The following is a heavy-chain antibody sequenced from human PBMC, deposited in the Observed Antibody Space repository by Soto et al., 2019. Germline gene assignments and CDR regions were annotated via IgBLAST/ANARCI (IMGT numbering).Heavy chain of an antibody. J-gene: IGHJ5*02. CDR3: AGHQGGLYCSGGSCYALKWFDP. CDR2: IYYSGST. D-gene: IGHD2-15*01. Sequence: SETLSLTCTVSGGSISSSSYYWGWIRQPPGKGLEWIGSIYYSGSTYYNPSLKSRVTISVDTSKNQFSLKLSSVTAADTAVYYCAGHQGGLYCSGGSCYALKWFDPWGQGTLVTVSS. V-gene: IGHV4-39*01. CDR1: GGSISSSSYY.